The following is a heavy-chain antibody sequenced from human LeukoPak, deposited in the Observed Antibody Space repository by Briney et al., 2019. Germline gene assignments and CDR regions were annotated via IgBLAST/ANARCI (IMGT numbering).Heavy chain of an antibody. Sequence: GGSLRLSCAASGFTFSSYGMHWVRQAPGKGLEWVAVISYDGSNKYYADSVKGRFTISRDNSKNTLYLQMNSLRAEDTAVYYCAKVPTRGYSYGYIDYWGQGTLVTVSS. J-gene: IGHJ4*02. CDR2: ISYDGSNK. CDR3: AKVPTRGYSYGYIDY. CDR1: GFTFSSYG. V-gene: IGHV3-30*18. D-gene: IGHD5-18*01.